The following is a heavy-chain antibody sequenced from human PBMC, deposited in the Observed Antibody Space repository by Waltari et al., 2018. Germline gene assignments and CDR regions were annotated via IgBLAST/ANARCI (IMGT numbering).Heavy chain of an antibody. J-gene: IGHJ3*01. V-gene: IGHV1-18*01. CDR1: AYILTTYG. CDR3: ATARLAGNAYDV. Sequence: QVQLVQSGAEVKKPGASMKVSCRASAYILTTYGFSWVRQAPGRGLEWMGWVNPYTGNTNYAPKLQDRVSLTTDTSTNTAYMEMNSLRSDDTAVYFCATARLAGNAYDVWGQGTMVIVSS. CDR2: VNPYTGNT. D-gene: IGHD6-6*01.